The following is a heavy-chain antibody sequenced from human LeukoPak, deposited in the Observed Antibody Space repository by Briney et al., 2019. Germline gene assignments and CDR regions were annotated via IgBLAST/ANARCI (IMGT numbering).Heavy chain of an antibody. Sequence: SETLSLTCTVSGSSITTYTHWGWIRQSPGKGLEWIASIHHTGNTYYNPSLKSRVTISVDTSKNQFSLKLGSVTAADSAVYDCARGWKYRNGYTVAELGSGYFDYWGQGTLVTVSS. D-gene: IGHD5-18*01. CDR3: ARGWKYRNGYTVAELGSGYFDY. J-gene: IGHJ4*02. CDR2: IHHTGNT. V-gene: IGHV4-38-2*02. CDR1: GSSITTYTH.